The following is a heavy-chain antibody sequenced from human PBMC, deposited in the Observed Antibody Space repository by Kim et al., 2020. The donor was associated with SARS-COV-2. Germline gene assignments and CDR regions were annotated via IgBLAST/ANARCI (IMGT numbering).Heavy chain of an antibody. CDR3: ARDIVVVVAAAGHRNYYYYGMDV. CDR1: GFTFSSYW. D-gene: IGHD2-15*01. V-gene: IGHV3-7*03. CDR2: IKQDGSEK. Sequence: GGSLRLSCAASGFTFSSYWMSWVRQAPGKGLEWVANIKQDGSEKYYVDSVKGRFTISRDNAKNSLYLQMNSLRAEDTAVYYCARDIVVVVAAAGHRNYYYYGMDVWGQGTTVTVSS. J-gene: IGHJ6*02.